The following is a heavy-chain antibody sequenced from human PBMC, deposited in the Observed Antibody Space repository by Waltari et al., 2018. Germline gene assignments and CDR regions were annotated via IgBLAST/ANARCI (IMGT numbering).Heavy chain of an antibody. D-gene: IGHD3-22*01. V-gene: IGHV1-24*01. Sequence: QVQLVQSGAEVKKPGASVKVSCKVSGYTLTELSMHWVRQAPGKGLEWMGGFDPEDGETIYAQKFQGRVTMTEDTSTDTAYMELSSLRSEDTAVYYCATGPYYDSLLANWFDPWGQGTLVTVSS. J-gene: IGHJ5*02. CDR1: GYTLTELS. CDR3: ATGPYYDSLLANWFDP. CDR2: FDPEDGET.